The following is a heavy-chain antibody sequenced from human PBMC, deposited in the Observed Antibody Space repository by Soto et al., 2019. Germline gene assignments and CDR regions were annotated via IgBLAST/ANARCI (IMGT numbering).Heavy chain of an antibody. J-gene: IGHJ1*01. V-gene: IGHV3-23*01. CDR1: GFTFSSYA. CDR2: ISGSGGST. CDR3: AKRVVAAAPDA. Sequence: PGRFVRVSCAAFGFTFSSYAMSWVRQAPGKGLEWVSAISGSGGSTYYADYVKGLFTISRDNSKNTPYLQMNSLRAEDTAVYYCAKRVVAAAPDAWGQGTLVTVSS. D-gene: IGHD2-15*01.